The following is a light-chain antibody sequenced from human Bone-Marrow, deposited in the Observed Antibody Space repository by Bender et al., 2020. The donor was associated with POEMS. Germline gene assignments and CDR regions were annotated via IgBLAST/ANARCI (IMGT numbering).Light chain of an antibody. Sequence: QSALTQPASVSGSPGQSITISCTGTSSDVGNYNLVSWYQQHPDKAPKLMIYDVSNRPSGLSNRFSGSKSGNTASLTISGLQAEDEADYYCSAYTASSTWVFGGGTKLTVL. J-gene: IGLJ3*02. CDR1: SSDVGNYNL. V-gene: IGLV2-14*02. CDR3: SAYTASSTWV. CDR2: DVS.